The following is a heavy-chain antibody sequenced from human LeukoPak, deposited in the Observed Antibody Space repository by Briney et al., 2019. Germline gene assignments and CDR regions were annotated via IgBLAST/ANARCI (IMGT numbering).Heavy chain of an antibody. CDR1: GGSISTNTFY. D-gene: IGHD4-11*01. V-gene: IGHV4-39*07. CDR2: IYYSGSA. J-gene: IGHJ4*02. CDR3: VYSFDY. Sequence: SETLSLTCTVSGGSISTNTFYWGWIRQPPGKGLEWIGSIYYSGSAYYNPSLKSRVTISVDTSKNQFSLKLTSVTAADTAVYYCVYSFDYWGQGTLVTVSP.